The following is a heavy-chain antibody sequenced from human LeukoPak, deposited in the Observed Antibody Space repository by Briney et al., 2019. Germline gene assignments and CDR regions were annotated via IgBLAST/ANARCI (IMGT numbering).Heavy chain of an antibody. CDR1: GFSLNTYG. V-gene: IGHV3-48*02. CDR3: ARGSLLRPTYYYDSSGYFNWFDP. Sequence: GGSLRLSCAASGFSLNTYGMSWVRQAPGKGLEWVSYISGSSVSIYYADSVKGRFTISRDNAKNSLYLQMNSLRDEDTAVYYCARGSLLRPTYYYDSSGYFNWFDPWGQGTLVTVSS. D-gene: IGHD3-22*01. J-gene: IGHJ5*02. CDR2: ISGSSVSI.